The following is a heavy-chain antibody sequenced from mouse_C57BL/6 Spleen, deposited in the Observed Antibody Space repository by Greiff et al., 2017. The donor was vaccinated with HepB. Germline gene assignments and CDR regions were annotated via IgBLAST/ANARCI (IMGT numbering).Heavy chain of an antibody. CDR3: ARGDDGYSFAY. CDR2: IDPSDSYT. CDR1: GYTFTSYW. V-gene: IGHV1-59*01. J-gene: IGHJ3*01. Sequence: VQLQQPGAELVRPGTSVKLSCKASGYTFTSYWMHWVKQRPGQGLEWIGVIDPSDSYTNYNQKFKGKATLTVDTSSSTAYMQLSSLTSEDSAVYYCARGDDGYSFAYWGQGTLVTVSA. D-gene: IGHD2-3*01.